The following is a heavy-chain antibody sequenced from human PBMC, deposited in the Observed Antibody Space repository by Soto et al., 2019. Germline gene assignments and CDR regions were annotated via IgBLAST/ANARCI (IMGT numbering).Heavy chain of an antibody. D-gene: IGHD3-3*02. V-gene: IGHV3-23*01. J-gene: IGHJ4*02. CDR1: GFTFSSYA. CDR3: ATLPTVLAAPVDY. CDR2: ISGSGGST. Sequence: GESLKISCAASGFTFSSYAMSWVRQAPGKGLEWVSAISGSGGSTYYADSVKGRFTISRDNSKNTLYLQMNSLRAEDTAVYYCATLPTVLAAPVDYWGQGTLVTVSS.